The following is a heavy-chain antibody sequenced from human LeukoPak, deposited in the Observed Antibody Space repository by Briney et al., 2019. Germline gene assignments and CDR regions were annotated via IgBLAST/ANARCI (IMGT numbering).Heavy chain of an antibody. J-gene: IGHJ4*02. V-gene: IGHV4-39*01. Sequence: SETLSLTCTVSGGSISSRSYYWGWIRQPPGKGLEWIGSIYYSGSTYYNPSLKSRVTISVDTSKNQFSLMLSSVTAADTAVYYCARHGGGSYYDYWGQGTLVTVSS. CDR2: IYYSGST. D-gene: IGHD1-26*01. CDR1: GGSISSRSYY. CDR3: ARHGGGSYYDY.